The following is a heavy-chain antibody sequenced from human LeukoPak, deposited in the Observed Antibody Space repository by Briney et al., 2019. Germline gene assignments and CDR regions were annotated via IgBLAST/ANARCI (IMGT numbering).Heavy chain of an antibody. CDR1: GFTFSNAW. CDR2: IKSKTDGGTT. Sequence: GGSLRLSCAASGFTFSNAWMNWVRQAPGKGVEGVGRIKSKTDGGTTDYAAHGRGRFTISRHDSKNTLYLQMNSLKTEDIAVYYCSTGIFGAFNMWGQGTMVTVSP. CDR3: STGIFGAFNM. V-gene: IGHV3-15*01. J-gene: IGHJ3*02. D-gene: IGHD3-10*02.